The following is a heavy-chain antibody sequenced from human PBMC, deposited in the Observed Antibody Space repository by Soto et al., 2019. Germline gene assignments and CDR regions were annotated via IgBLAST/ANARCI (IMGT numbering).Heavy chain of an antibody. V-gene: IGHV4-30-2*01. CDR2: IYHSGST. CDR1: GGSISSGGYS. D-gene: IGHD2-15*01. Sequence: TLSLTCAVSGGSISSGGYSWSWIRQPPGKGLEWIGYIYHSGSTYYNPSLKSRVTISVDRSKNQFSLKLSSVTAADTAVYYCARGPSVVVVAATIAYYYGMDVWGQGTTVTVSS. CDR3: ARGPSVVVVAATIAYYYGMDV. J-gene: IGHJ6*02.